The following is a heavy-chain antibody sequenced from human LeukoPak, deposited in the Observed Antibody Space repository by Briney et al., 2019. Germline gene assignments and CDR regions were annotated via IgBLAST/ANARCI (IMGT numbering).Heavy chain of an antibody. J-gene: IGHJ6*03. CDR1: GFTFGDYA. V-gene: IGHV3-49*04. D-gene: IGHD2-2*01. CDR3: TRDHEHANPIPAAIETYYYYYMDV. CDR2: IRSKAYGGTT. Sequence: GRSLRLSCTASGFTFGDYAMSWVRQAPGKGLEWVGFIRSKAYGGTTEYAASVKGRFTISRDDSKSIAYLQMNSLKTEDTAVYYCTRDHEHANPIPAAIETYYYYYMDVWGKGTTVTISS.